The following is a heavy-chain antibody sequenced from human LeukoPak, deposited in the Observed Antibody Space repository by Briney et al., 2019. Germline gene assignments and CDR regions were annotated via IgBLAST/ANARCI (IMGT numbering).Heavy chain of an antibody. V-gene: IGHV3-33*01. CDR3: ARVGVYQLPVEDYYYMDV. CDR2: IWYDGSNK. J-gene: IGHJ6*03. CDR1: GFTLSSYG. Sequence: PGRSLRLSCAASGFTLSSYGMHWVRQAPGKGLEWVAVIWYDGSNKYYADSVKGRFTISRDNSKNTLYLQMNSLRAEDTAVYYCARVGVYQLPVEDYYYMDVWGKGTTVTVSS. D-gene: IGHD2-2*01.